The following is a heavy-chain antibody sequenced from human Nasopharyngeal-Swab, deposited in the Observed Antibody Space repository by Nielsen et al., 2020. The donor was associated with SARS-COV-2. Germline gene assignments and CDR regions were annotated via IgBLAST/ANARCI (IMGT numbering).Heavy chain of an antibody. CDR3: ARGWIAVAGTLLWFDP. CDR1: GGSLSGYY. CDR2: INHSGST. Sequence: SETLSLTCAVYGGSLSGYYWSWIRQPPGKGLEWIGEINHSGSTNYNPSLKSRVTISVDTSKNQFSLKLSSVTAADTAVYYCARGWIAVAGTLLWFDPWGQGTLVTVSS. J-gene: IGHJ5*02. V-gene: IGHV4-34*01. D-gene: IGHD6-19*01.